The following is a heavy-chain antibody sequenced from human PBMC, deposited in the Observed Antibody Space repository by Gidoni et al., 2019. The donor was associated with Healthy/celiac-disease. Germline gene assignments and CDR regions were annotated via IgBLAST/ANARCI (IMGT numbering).Heavy chain of an antibody. CDR3: ARVFLPRLDDILTGQDY. D-gene: IGHD3-9*01. CDR2: ISSSSGTI. Sequence: EVQLVESGGGLVQPGGSLRLSCADSGFTFSSYSMNWVRQAPGKGLEWVTYISSSSGTIYYADSVKGRFTISRDNAKNSLYLQMNSLRAEDTAVYYCARVFLPRLDDILTGQDYWGQGTLVTVSS. CDR1: GFTFSSYS. V-gene: IGHV3-48*01. J-gene: IGHJ4*02.